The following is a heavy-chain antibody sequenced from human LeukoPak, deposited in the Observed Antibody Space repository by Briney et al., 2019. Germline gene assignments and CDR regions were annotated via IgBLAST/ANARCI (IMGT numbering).Heavy chain of an antibody. CDR3: ARQRGYCSGGSCPPDNWFDP. CDR2: IIPIFGTA. J-gene: IGHJ5*02. Sequence: SVKVSCKASGVTFSSYAISWVRQDPGQGLEWTAGIIPIFGTANYAQKFQGRVTITADESTSTAYMELSSLRSEDTAVYYCARQRGYCSGGSCPPDNWFDPWGQGTLVTVSS. CDR1: GVTFSSYA. V-gene: IGHV1-69*13. D-gene: IGHD2-15*01.